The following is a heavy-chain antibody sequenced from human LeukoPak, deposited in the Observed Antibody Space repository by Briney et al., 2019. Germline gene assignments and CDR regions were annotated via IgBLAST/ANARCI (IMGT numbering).Heavy chain of an antibody. D-gene: IGHD3-9*01. CDR3: VRDGYDILTGYYIGIDY. V-gene: IGHV1-18*01. Sequence: ASVKVSCKASGYTFTSYGISWVRQAPGQGLEWMGWISAYNGNTNYAQKLQGRVTMTTDTSTSTAYMELRSLRSDDTAVYYCVRDGYDILTGYYIGIDYWGQGTLVTVSS. J-gene: IGHJ4*02. CDR2: ISAYNGNT. CDR1: GYTFTSYG.